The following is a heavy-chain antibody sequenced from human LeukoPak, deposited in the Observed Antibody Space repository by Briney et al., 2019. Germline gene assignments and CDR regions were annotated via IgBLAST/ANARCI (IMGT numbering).Heavy chain of an antibody. Sequence: TGGSLRLSCAASGFTFSSYSMNWVRQAPGKGLEWLSYISTGSDLIYYAASVKGRFTISRDNARDSLFLRMDSLRADDTAFYYCVRGSSTAGVGHIYWGQGTLVTVSS. V-gene: IGHV3-48*04. CDR3: VRGSSTAGVGHIY. D-gene: IGHD1-26*01. CDR2: ISTGSDLI. J-gene: IGHJ4*02. CDR1: GFTFSSYS.